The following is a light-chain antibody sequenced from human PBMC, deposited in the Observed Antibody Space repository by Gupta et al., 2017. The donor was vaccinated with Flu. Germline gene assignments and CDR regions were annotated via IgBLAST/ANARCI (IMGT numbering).Light chain of an antibody. Sequence: DLVMTQSPDSLAVSLGERATINCKSSQSVLYSSNNKNYLAWYQQKPGQPPKLLIYWASTRESGVPDRFSGSGSGTDFTLTISSLEAEDGAVYYCQQDDSTPWTFGQGTKVEIK. CDR1: QSVLYSSNNKNY. CDR3: QQDDSTPWT. CDR2: WAS. V-gene: IGKV4-1*01. J-gene: IGKJ1*01.